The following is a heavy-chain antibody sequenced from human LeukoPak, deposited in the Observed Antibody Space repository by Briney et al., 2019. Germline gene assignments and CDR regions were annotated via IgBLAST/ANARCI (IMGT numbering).Heavy chain of an antibody. D-gene: IGHD6-25*01. CDR2: IWYDGSNK. V-gene: IGHV3-33*01. CDR3: ARDAAYYFDH. CDR1: GFTFATYG. Sequence: GGSLRLSCAASGFTFATYGFHWVRQASGKGLEWVAVIWYDGSNKYYEDSVKGRFTISRDNSKNTIYLQMNSLRAEDTAVYYCARDAAYYFDHWGQGTLVSVSS. J-gene: IGHJ4*02.